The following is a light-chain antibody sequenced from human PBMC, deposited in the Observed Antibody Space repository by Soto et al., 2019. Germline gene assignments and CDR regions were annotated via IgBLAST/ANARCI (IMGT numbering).Light chain of an antibody. J-gene: IGLJ2*01. CDR2: DVN. V-gene: IGLV2-14*01. CDR3: NSYTSSSTHVV. CDR1: SSDVGGYNY. Sequence: ALTQPASVSGSPGQSITLSCTGTSSDVGGYNYVSWYQQHPGKAPKLMIYDVNNRPSGVSNRFSGSKSGNTASLTISGLQAEDEADYYCNSYTSSSTHVVFGGGTKLTVL.